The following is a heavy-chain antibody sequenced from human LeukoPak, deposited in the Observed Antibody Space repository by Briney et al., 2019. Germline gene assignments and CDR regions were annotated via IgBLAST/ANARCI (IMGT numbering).Heavy chain of an antibody. CDR1: GGSISSYY. V-gene: IGHV4-59*01. CDR3: ASGPYGGNPGY. Sequence: SETLCLTCTVSGGSISSYYWSWIRQPPGKGLEWIGYIYYSGSTNYNPSLKSRVTTSVDTSKNQFSLKLSSVTAADTAVYYCASGPYGGNPGYWGQGTLVTVSS. D-gene: IGHD4-23*01. CDR2: IYYSGST. J-gene: IGHJ4*02.